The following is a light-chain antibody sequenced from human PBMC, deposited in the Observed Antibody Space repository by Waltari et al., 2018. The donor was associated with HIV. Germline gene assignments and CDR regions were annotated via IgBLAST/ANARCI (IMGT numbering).Light chain of an antibody. V-gene: IGKV3-20*01. J-gene: IGKJ2*01. Sequence: EIVLTQSPGTLSLSPGERATIPCRASQSVSSSDLAWYQQKPGQAPRLLIYGASSRATVIPDRFSGSGSGTDFTLAISRLEPEDFAVYYCQQYGSSPYTFGQGTKLEIK. CDR2: GAS. CDR3: QQYGSSPYT. CDR1: QSVSSSD.